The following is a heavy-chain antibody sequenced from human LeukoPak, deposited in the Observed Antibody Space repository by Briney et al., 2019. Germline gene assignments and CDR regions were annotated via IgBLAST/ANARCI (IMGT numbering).Heavy chain of an antibody. D-gene: IGHD2-2*01. Sequence: PGGSLRLSCAASGFTFSSYGVHRVRQAPGKGLEWVAVIWYDGSNKYYADSVKGRFTISRDNSKNTLYLQMNSLRAEDTAVYYCARDIAYQLLSYGMDVWGQGTTVTVPS. J-gene: IGHJ6*02. V-gene: IGHV3-33*01. CDR1: GFTFSSYG. CDR3: ARDIAYQLLSYGMDV. CDR2: IWYDGSNK.